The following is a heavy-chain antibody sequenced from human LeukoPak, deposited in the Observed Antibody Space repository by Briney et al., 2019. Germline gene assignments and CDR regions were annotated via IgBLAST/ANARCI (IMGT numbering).Heavy chain of an antibody. V-gene: IGHV3-23*01. D-gene: IGHD4-17*01. CDR3: AKDWYGDRRHYFDY. CDR2: ISGSGGST. Sequence: PGGSLRLSCAASGFTFSSYGMRWVRQAPGKGLEWVSAISGSGGSTYYADSVKGRFTISRDNSKNTLYLQMNSLRAEDTAVYYCAKDWYGDRRHYFDYWGQGTLVTVSS. CDR1: GFTFSSYG. J-gene: IGHJ4*02.